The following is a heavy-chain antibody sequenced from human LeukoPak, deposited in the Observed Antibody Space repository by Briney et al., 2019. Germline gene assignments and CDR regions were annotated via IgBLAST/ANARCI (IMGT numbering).Heavy chain of an antibody. V-gene: IGHV3-69-1*02. CDR2: ITGSSVT. CDR1: GFSFNFYS. Sequence: GGSLRLSCAASGFSFNFYSMNWVRQAPGKGLEWLSYITGSSVTMYGDSVKGRFTISRDNDKKLVYLQMINLRVEDTAVYYCTRDGGYSGFDFDYWGQGVLVTDSS. D-gene: IGHD5-12*01. J-gene: IGHJ4*02. CDR3: TRDGGYSGFDFDY.